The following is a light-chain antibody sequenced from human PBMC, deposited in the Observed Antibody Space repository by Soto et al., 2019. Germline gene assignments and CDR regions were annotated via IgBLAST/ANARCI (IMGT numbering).Light chain of an antibody. Sequence: DIQMTQSPSSLSASVGDRVTIICQASQDITNYLNWYQQKPGKAPKLLIYDASNLETGVPSRFSGRGSGTRFSFTISSLQPEDIATYYCQQYANVPFTFGQGTRLEMK. V-gene: IGKV1-33*01. CDR3: QQYANVPFT. J-gene: IGKJ5*01. CDR2: DAS. CDR1: QDITNY.